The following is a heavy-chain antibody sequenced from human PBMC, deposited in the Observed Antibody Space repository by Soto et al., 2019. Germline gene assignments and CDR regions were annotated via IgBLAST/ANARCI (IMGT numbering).Heavy chain of an antibody. J-gene: IGHJ3*02. CDR1: RGCISRGDSY. CDR2: IYYSVST. Sequence: SETLSLTCPFSRGCISRGDSYLSFLLQPPGKVLEWIWYIYYSVSTYYNPSLKSRVTISVDTSKNQFSLKLSSVTAADTAVYYCAREVPWLRPTDAFDIWGQGTMVTVSS. CDR3: AREVPWLRPTDAFDI. D-gene: IGHD5-12*01. V-gene: IGHV4-30-4*01.